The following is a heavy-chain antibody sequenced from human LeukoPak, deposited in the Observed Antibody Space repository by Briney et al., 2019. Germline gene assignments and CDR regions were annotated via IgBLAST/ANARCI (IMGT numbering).Heavy chain of an antibody. V-gene: IGHV1-46*01. CDR1: GYTFTSYY. D-gene: IGHD2-15*01. CDR3: ARQGQDIVVVVAANWFDP. Sequence: ASVKVSCKASGYTFTSYYMHWVRQAPGQGLEWMGIINPSGGSTSYAQKFQGRVTMTRDTSTSTVYMELSSLRSEDTAVYYCARQGQDIVVVVAANWFDPWGQGTLVTVSS. J-gene: IGHJ5*02. CDR2: INPSGGST.